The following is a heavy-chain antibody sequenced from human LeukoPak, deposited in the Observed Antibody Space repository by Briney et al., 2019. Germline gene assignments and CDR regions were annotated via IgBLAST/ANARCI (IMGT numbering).Heavy chain of an antibody. CDR2: IYYSGST. CDR3: AREIQLWSNPYYFDY. CDR1: GGSISSYY. D-gene: IGHD5-18*01. V-gene: IGHV4-4*08. Sequence: SETLSLTCTVSGGSISSYYWSWIRQPPGKGLEWIGYIYYSGSTNYNPSLKSRVTISVDTSKNQFSLKLSSVTAADTAVYYCAREIQLWSNPYYFDYWGQGTLVTVSS. J-gene: IGHJ4*02.